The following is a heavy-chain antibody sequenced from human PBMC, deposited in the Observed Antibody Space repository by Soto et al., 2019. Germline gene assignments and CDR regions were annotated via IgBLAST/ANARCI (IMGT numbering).Heavy chain of an antibody. CDR2: ISYDGSNK. Sequence: PGGSLRLSCAASGFTFISYAMHWVRQAPGKGLEWVAVISYDGSNKYYADSVKGRFTISRDNSKNTLYLQMNSLRAEDTAVYYCARGSSSSSLGSEFDYWGQGTLVTVS. J-gene: IGHJ4*02. CDR3: ARGSSSSSLGSEFDY. CDR1: GFTFISYA. D-gene: IGHD6-6*01. V-gene: IGHV3-30-3*01.